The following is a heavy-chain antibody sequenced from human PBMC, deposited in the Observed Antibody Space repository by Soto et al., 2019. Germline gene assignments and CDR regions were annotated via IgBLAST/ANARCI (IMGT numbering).Heavy chain of an antibody. D-gene: IGHD5-18*01. Sequence: LSCAASGFTFSSYWMSWVRQAPGKGLEWVANIKQDGSEKYYVDSVKGRFTISRDNAKNSLYLQMNSLRAEDTAVYYCAREWIQLWYYFDYWGQGTLVTVSS. J-gene: IGHJ4*02. CDR3: AREWIQLWYYFDY. CDR1: GFTFSSYW. CDR2: IKQDGSEK. V-gene: IGHV3-7*01.